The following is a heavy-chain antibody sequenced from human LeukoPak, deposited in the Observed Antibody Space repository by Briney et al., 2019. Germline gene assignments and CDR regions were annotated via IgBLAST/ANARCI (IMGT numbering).Heavy chain of an antibody. V-gene: IGHV3-66*01. CDR2: IYSGDTT. CDR3: ARDRVVAGTLAYFDY. J-gene: IGHJ4*02. Sequence: GGSLRLSCAASGFTVSSNYMNWVRQAPGKGLEWVSVIYSGDTTYYADSVKGRFTISRDNSKNTLYLQMNRLRAEDTAVYYCARDRVVAGTLAYFDYWGQGTLVTVSS. D-gene: IGHD6-19*01. CDR1: GFTVSSNY.